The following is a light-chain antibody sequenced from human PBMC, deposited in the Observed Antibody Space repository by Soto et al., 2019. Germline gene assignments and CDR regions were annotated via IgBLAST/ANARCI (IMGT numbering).Light chain of an antibody. CDR2: DAS. Sequence: DIQMTQSPSTLSASVGDRVTITCRASQSMSSSLAWYQQRPGKAPKLLIYDASSLESGVPSRFSGSGSGTEFTLTVNSLQPDDFATYYCQQYNSYSFGQGTKVDIK. CDR3: QQYNSYS. V-gene: IGKV1-5*01. J-gene: IGKJ1*01. CDR1: QSMSSS.